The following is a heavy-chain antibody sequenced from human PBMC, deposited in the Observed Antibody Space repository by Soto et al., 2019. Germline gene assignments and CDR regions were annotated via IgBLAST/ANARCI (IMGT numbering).Heavy chain of an antibody. CDR2: MNWNGDSK. D-gene: IGHD3-10*02. V-gene: IGHV3-9*01. J-gene: IGHJ5*02. CDR1: GFTFDDFA. Sequence: LVESGGGLVQPGRSLKISCAASGFTFDDFAMHWVRLAPGKGLEWVSGMNWNGDSKAYAASVKGRFTISRDNAKNSLYLEMNSLRPEDTAFYYFTRDSMKSMLLPFNWFDAWGQGILVSVSS. CDR3: TRDSMKSMLLPFNWFDA.